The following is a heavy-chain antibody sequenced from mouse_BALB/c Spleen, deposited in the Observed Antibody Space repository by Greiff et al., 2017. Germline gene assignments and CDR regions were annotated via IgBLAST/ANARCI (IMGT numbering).Heavy chain of an antibody. V-gene: IGHV1-14*01. J-gene: IGHJ4*01. CDR2: INPYNDGT. CDR3: ARGGVTTAGAMDY. Sequence: EVQLQESGPELVKPGASVKMSCKASGYTFTSYVMHWVKQKPGQGLEWIGYINPYNDGTKYNEKFKGKATLTSDKSSSTAYMELSSLTSEDSAVYYCARGGVTTAGAMDYWGQGTSVTVSS. CDR1: GYTFTSYV. D-gene: IGHD1-2*01.